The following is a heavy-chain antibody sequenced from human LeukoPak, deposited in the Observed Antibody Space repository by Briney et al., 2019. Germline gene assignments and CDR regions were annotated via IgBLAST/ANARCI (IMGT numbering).Heavy chain of an antibody. CDR2: IYYSGST. CDR3: ARQWELRGWFDP. CDR1: GGSISSCGYY. Sequence: SQTLSLTCTVSGGSISSCGYYWSRIRQPPGKVLEWIGYIYYSGSTNYNPSLQSRVAISVDTSKNQFSLKLSSVTAADTAVYYCARQWELRGWFDPWGQGTLVTVSS. V-gene: IGHV4-61*08. J-gene: IGHJ5*02. D-gene: IGHD1-26*01.